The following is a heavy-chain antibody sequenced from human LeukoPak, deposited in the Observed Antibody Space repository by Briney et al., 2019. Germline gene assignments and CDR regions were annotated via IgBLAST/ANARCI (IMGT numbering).Heavy chain of an antibody. V-gene: IGHV3-30*18. CDR3: AKGAYSSGWFDH. D-gene: IGHD6-19*01. J-gene: IGHJ5*02. CDR1: GFTFSSYG. Sequence: PGGALRLSCAASGFTFSSYGMHWVRQAPGKGLEWVAVISYDGSNKYYADSVKGRFTISRDNSKNTLYLQMNSLRAEDTAVYYCAKGAYSSGWFDHWGQGTLVTVSS. CDR2: ISYDGSNK.